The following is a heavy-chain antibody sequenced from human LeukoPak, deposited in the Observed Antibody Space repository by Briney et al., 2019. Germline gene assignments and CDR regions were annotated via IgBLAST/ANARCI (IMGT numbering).Heavy chain of an antibody. CDR1: GFTFSTYS. J-gene: IGHJ5*02. Sequence: PGGSLRLSCAASGFTFSTYSMNWVRQAPGKGLEWVSSISSSSTYIYYADSVKGRFTISRDNATDSLYLQMNSLRVEDTAVYYCARESDHYDSSGYYQGWFDPWGQGTLVTVSS. V-gene: IGHV3-21*01. CDR2: ISSSSTYI. D-gene: IGHD3-22*01. CDR3: ARESDHYDSSGYYQGWFDP.